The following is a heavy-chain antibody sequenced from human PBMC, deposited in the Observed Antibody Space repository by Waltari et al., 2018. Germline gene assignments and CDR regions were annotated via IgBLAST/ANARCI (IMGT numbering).Heavy chain of an antibody. CDR2: IRHSGGST. Sequence: EVQLLESGGGLVQPGGSLRLSCAASGFTFSSYAMSWVRQAPGKGLEWVSAIRHSGGSTYYADSVKGRFTTSRVNSKNALLLHMNSLRAEDTAVYYCARGSRYCTSTTCPSSAFDVWGQGTTVTVSS. D-gene: IGHD2-2*01. V-gene: IGHV3-23*01. CDR3: ARGSRYCTSTTCPSSAFDV. J-gene: IGHJ6*02. CDR1: GFTFSSYA.